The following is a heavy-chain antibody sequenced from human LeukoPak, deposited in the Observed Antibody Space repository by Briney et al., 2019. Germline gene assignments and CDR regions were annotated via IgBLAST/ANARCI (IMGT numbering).Heavy chain of an antibody. J-gene: IGHJ4*02. CDR1: GFTFSSYG. Sequence: PGGSLRLSCAASGFTFSSYGMHWVRQAPGKGLEWVAVISYDGSNKYYADSVKGRFTISRDNSKNTLYLQMNCLRAEDTAVYYCAKDRSSTFDYWGQGTLVTVSS. V-gene: IGHV3-30*18. CDR3: AKDRSSTFDY. CDR2: ISYDGSNK. D-gene: IGHD3-16*02.